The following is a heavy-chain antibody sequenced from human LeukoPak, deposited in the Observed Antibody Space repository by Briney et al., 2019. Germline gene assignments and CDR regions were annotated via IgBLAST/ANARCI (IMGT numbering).Heavy chain of an antibody. J-gene: IGHJ5*02. CDR1: GFTFSSYA. CDR3: AIVVAARQGTIDP. D-gene: IGHD6-6*01. Sequence: GGSLRLSCAASGFTFSSYAMTWFGKAPGKGLAWFSAISGSGGTTYYADSVKGRFTSSRDNSKSTLYVQTNSLRAEDTAVYYCAIVVAARQGTIDPWGQGTLVTISS. CDR2: ISGSGGTT. V-gene: IGHV3-23*01.